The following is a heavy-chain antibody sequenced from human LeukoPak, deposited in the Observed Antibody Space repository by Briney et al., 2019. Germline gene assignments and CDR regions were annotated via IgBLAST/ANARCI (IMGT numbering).Heavy chain of an antibody. V-gene: IGHV3-20*04. Sequence: GGSLRLSCAASGFTFDDYGMSWVRQAPGKGLEWVSGINWNGGSTGYADSVKGRFTISRDNAKNSLYLQMNSLRAEDTAVYYCARDGQGDSSGKVYYYYYMDVWGKGTTVTISS. J-gene: IGHJ6*03. CDR3: ARDGQGDSSGKVYYYYYMDV. CDR1: GFTFDDYG. D-gene: IGHD3-22*01. CDR2: INWNGGST.